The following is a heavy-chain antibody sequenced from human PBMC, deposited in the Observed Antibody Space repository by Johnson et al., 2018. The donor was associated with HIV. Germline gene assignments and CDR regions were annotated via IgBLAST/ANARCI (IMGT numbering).Heavy chain of an antibody. CDR2: IYSGGST. CDR3: ARETGYSSIWHAFDM. V-gene: IGHV3-66*01. Sequence: VQLVESGGGLVQPGGSLRLSCAASGFTFSSYAMSWVRQAPGKGLEWVSVIYSGGSTYYADSVKGRFTIPRDNSKNTLYLQMNSLRAEDTAVYYCARETGYSSIWHAFDMWGQGTMVTVSS. J-gene: IGHJ3*02. CDR1: GFTFSSYA. D-gene: IGHD6-13*01.